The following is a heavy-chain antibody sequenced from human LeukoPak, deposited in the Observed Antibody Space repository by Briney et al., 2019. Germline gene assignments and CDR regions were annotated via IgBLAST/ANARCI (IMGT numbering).Heavy chain of an antibody. V-gene: IGHV4-34*01. CDR2: INHSGST. D-gene: IGHD6-19*01. J-gene: IGHJ6*03. CDR1: GRSFSGYY. Sequence: SETLSLTCAVYGRSFSGYYWGWIRQPPGKGLEWIGEINHSGSTNYNPSLKSRVTISVDTSKNQFSLKLSSVTDADTAVYYCAKGGAVAGTYYYYYMDVWGKGTTVTVS. CDR3: AKGGAVAGTYYYYYMDV.